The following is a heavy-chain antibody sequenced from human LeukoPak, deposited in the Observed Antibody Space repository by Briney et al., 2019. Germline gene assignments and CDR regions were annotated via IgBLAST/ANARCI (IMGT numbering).Heavy chain of an antibody. CDR2: IYYSGST. D-gene: IGHD3-16*02. Sequence: PSETLSLTCIVSGGSIFSSNYYWGWIRQPPGKGLEWIGSIYYSGSTKHNPSLKSRVTISVDTSKNQISLKLSSVTAADTSVYYCARRTFGGVIKYWGQGTLVTVSS. V-gene: IGHV4-39*07. J-gene: IGHJ4*02. CDR1: GGSIFSSNYY. CDR3: ARRTFGGVIKY.